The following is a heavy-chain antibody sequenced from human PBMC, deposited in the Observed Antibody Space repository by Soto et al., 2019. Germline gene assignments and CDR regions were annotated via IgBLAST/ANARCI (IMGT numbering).Heavy chain of an antibody. CDR2: INHSGST. Sequence: QVQLQQWGAGLLKPSETLSLTCAVYGGSFSGYYWSWIRQPPGKGLEWIGEINHSGSTNYNPSLTSRVTISVDTSKNQFSLKLSSVTAADTAVYYCARSPKGGSGYYSCFDYWGLGTLVTVSS. V-gene: IGHV4-34*01. J-gene: IGHJ4*02. D-gene: IGHD3-22*01. CDR3: ARSPKGGSGYYSCFDY. CDR1: GGSFSGYY.